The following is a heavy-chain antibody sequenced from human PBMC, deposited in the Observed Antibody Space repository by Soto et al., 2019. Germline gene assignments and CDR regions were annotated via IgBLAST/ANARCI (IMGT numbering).Heavy chain of an antibody. CDR2: IIPIFGTA. Sequence: SVKVSCKASGGTFSSYAISWVRQAPGQGLEWMGGIIPIFGTANYAQKFQGRVTITADESTSTAYMELSSLRSEDTAVYYCARSYSSGWSEGYYWGQGTLVTVSS. CDR3: ARSYSSGWSEGYY. J-gene: IGHJ4*02. D-gene: IGHD6-19*01. CDR1: GGTFSSYA. V-gene: IGHV1-69*13.